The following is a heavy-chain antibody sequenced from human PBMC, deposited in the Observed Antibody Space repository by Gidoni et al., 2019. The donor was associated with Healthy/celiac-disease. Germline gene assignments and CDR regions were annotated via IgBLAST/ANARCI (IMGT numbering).Heavy chain of an antibody. CDR1: GFTFSSYA. J-gene: IGHJ4*02. CDR3: ARVNGRRLDY. V-gene: IGHV3-30-3*01. D-gene: IGHD1-1*01. CDR2: ISYDGSNK. Sequence: QVQLVESGGGVVQPGRSLRPSCAASGFTFSSYAMHWVRQAPGKGLEWVAVISYDGSNKYYADSVKGRFTISRDNSKNTLYLQMNSLRAEDTAVYYCARVNGRRLDYWGQGTLVTVSS.